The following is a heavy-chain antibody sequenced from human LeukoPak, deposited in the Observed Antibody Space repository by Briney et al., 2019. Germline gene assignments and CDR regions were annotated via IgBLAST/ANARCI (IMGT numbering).Heavy chain of an antibody. CDR1: GFTVNSNC. CDR2: ISTCGTT. J-gene: IGHJ4*02. V-gene: IGHV3-53*01. Sequence: GGSLRLSCAASGFTVNSNCMNWVRQAPGKGLEWVSFISTCGTTYYADSVKGRFTISRDNSKNTPYLQMNSLRAEDTAVYYCAKDLASGSYTYWGQGTLVTVSS. D-gene: IGHD3-10*01. CDR3: AKDLASGSYTY.